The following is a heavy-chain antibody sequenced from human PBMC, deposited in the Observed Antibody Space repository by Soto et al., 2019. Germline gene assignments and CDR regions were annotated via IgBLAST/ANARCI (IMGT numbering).Heavy chain of an antibody. CDR3: GRDLTSNANCIDP. Sequence: SETLSLTCSVSGDYIHVGGYYRTWIRQRPGKGLEWMGYIYYTGKTYYNPSLESRLTMSVDRSKNQFSLRLTSVTAADTAVYFCGRDLTSNANCIDPWGQGTLVTVSS. CDR2: IYYTGKT. V-gene: IGHV4-30-4*01. CDR1: GDYIHVGGYY. J-gene: IGHJ5*02. D-gene: IGHD2-2*01.